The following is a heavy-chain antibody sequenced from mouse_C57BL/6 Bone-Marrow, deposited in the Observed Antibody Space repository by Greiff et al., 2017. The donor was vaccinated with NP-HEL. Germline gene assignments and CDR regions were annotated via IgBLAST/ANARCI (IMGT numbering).Heavy chain of an antibody. CDR1: GYTFTSYW. V-gene: IGHV1-69*01. J-gene: IGHJ1*03. CDR3: ARDYGSSYWYFDV. Sequence: QVQLQQPGAELVMPGASVKLSCKASGYTFTSYWMHWVTQRPGQGLEWIGEIDPSDSYTNYNQKFKGKSTLTVDKSSSTAYMQLSSLTSEDSAVYYCARDYGSSYWYFDVWGTGTTVTVSS. D-gene: IGHD1-1*01. CDR2: IDPSDSYT.